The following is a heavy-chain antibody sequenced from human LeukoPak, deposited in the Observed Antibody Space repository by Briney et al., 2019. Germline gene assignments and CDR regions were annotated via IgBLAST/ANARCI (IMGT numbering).Heavy chain of an antibody. CDR2: INHSGST. V-gene: IGHV4-34*01. Sequence: PSETLSLTCAVYGGSFSGYYWSWIRQPPGKGLEWIGEINHSGSTNYNPSLKCRVTISVDTSKNQFSLKLSSVTAADTAVYYCARGGLTAGTPPVYYYYYYMDVWGKGTTVTVSS. CDR1: GGSFSGYY. J-gene: IGHJ6*03. D-gene: IGHD6-13*01. CDR3: ARGGLTAGTPPVYYYYYYMDV.